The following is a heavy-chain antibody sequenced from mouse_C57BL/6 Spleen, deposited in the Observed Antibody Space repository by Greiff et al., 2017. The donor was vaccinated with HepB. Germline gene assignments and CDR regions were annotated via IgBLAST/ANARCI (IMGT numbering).Heavy chain of an antibody. CDR1: GYTFTTYP. Sequence: VQGVESGAELVKPGASVKMSCKASGYTFTTYPIEWMKQNHGKSLEWIGNFHPYNDDTKYNEKFKGKATLTVEKSSSTVYLELSRLTSDDSAVYYCARRGYGNYVWFAYWGQGTLVTVSA. CDR3: ARRGYGNYVWFAY. D-gene: IGHD2-10*02. CDR2: FHPYNDDT. V-gene: IGHV1-47*01. J-gene: IGHJ3*01.